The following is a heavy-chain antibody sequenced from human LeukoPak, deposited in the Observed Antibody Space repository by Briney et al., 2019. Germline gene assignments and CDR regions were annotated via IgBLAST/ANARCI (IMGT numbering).Heavy chain of an antibody. CDR3: ARRRDYSFDY. J-gene: IGHJ4*02. D-gene: IGHD2-21*01. CDR2: ISSSGGSI. CDR1: GFTLSSYE. V-gene: IGHV3-48*03. Sequence: GGSLRLSCAASGFTLSSYEMNWVRQAPGKGLEWVSYISSSGGSIYYADSVKGRFTISRGNAKNSLYLQMNSLRAEDTAVYYCARRRDYSFDYWGQGTLVTVSS.